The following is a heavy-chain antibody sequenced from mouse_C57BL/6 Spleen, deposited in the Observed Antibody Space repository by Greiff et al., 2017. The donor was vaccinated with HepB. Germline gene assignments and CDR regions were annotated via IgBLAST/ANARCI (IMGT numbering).Heavy chain of an antibody. J-gene: IGHJ4*01. V-gene: IGHV1-15*01. CDR2: IDPETGGT. CDR3: TRKSATRRAMDY. Sequence: VQLQQSGAELVRPGASVTLSCKASGYTFTDYEMHWVKQTPVHGLEWIGAIDPETGGTAYNQKFKGKAILTADKSSSTAYMELRSLTSEDSAVYYCTRKSATRRAMDYWGQGTSVTVSS. CDR1: GYTFTDYE.